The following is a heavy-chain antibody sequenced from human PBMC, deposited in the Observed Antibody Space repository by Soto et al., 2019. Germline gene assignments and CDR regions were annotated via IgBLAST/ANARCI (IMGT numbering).Heavy chain of an antibody. CDR3: ARRKERSGPHYFDY. Sequence: ASVKVSCKASGYTFTTYDISWVRQATGQGLEWMGWLNPYSGNTGYAQKFQGRVTVTRNTSISTVYMELSGLRPDDTAVYYCARRKERSGPHYFDYWGQGSQVTRLL. CDR2: LNPYSGNT. V-gene: IGHV1-8*01. J-gene: IGHJ4*02. D-gene: IGHD6-25*01. CDR1: GYTFTTYD.